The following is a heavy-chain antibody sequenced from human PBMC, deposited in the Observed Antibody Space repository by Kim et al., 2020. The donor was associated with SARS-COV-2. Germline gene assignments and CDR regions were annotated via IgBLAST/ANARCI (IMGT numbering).Heavy chain of an antibody. CDR1: GFTFSNAW. J-gene: IGHJ5*02. CDR2: IKSKTDGGTT. CDR3: TTDLEYHGSSSSSSDPTLDP. Sequence: GGSLRLSCAASGFTFSNAWMSWVRQAPGKGLEWVGRIKSKTDGGTTDYAAPVKGRFTISRDDSKNTLYLQMNSLKTEDTAVYYCTTDLEYHGSSSSSSDPTLDPWGQGTLVTVSS. D-gene: IGHD6-13*01. V-gene: IGHV3-15*01.